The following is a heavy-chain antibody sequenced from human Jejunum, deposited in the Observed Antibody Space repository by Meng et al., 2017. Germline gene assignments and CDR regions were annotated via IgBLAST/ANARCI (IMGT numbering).Heavy chain of an antibody. V-gene: IGHV3-66*02. CDR1: GFTVSSYY. J-gene: IGHJ5*02. Sequence: VELGGGLVQPGGSLRLSCAASGFTVSSYYMSWLRQAPGKGLEWVSVIYTGGATYYAESVKGRFTISRDISENTLSLQMNSLRAEDTAVYFCARMGGDTYTYWFDPWGQGTLVTVSS. D-gene: IGHD1-26*01. CDR2: IYTGGAT. CDR3: ARMGGDTYTYWFDP.